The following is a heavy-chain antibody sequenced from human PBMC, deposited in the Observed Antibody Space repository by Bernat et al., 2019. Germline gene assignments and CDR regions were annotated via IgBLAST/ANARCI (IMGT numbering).Heavy chain of an antibody. D-gene: IGHD5-12*01. CDR2: IDPSDSYT. CDR1: GYSFTSYW. Sequence: EVQLVQSGAEVKKPGESLRISCKGSGYSFTSYWISWVRQMPGKGLEWMGRIDPSDSYTNYSPSFQGHVTISADKSISTAYLQWSSLKASDTAMYYCARHREWDLVPEPGYYYGMDVWGQGTTVTVSS. V-gene: IGHV5-10-1*03. J-gene: IGHJ6*02. CDR3: ARHREWDLVPEPGYYYGMDV.